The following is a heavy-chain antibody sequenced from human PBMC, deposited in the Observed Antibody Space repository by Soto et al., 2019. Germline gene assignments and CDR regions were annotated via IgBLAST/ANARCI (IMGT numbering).Heavy chain of an antibody. J-gene: IGHJ4*02. CDR2: ISAYNGNT. CDR3: ARDFLYCSGGSCYSPDPYFDY. D-gene: IGHD2-15*01. CDR1: GYTFTSYG. Sequence: QVQLVQSGAEVKKPGASVKVSCKASGYTFTSYGISWVRQAPGQGLEWMGWISAYNGNTNYAQKLQGRVTMTTDTSTSTANMELRSLRSDDTAVYYCARDFLYCSGGSCYSPDPYFDYWGQGTLVTVSS. V-gene: IGHV1-18*01.